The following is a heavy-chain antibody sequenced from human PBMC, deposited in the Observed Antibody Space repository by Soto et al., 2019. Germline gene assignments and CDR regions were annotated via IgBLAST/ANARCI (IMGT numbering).Heavy chain of an antibody. J-gene: IGHJ5*02. CDR2: IYHSGST. CDR3: ARDRPWFDP. D-gene: IGHD6-6*01. Sequence: SETLSLTCAVSGGSISSGGYSWSWIRQPPGKGLEWIGYIYHSGSTYYNPSLKSRVTISVDRSKNQFSLKLSSVTAADTAVYYCARDRPWFDPWGQGTLVTVSS. CDR1: GGSISSGGYS. V-gene: IGHV4-30-2*01.